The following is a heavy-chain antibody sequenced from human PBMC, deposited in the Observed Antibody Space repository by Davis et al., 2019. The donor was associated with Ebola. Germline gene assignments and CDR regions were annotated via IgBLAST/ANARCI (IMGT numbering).Heavy chain of an antibody. J-gene: IGHJ6*02. CDR2: ISAGGTAP. CDR3: ARDWSLYYYYGMDV. V-gene: IGHV3-23*01. CDR1: EFTFISYG. D-gene: IGHD2-8*02. Sequence: PGGSLRLSCAASEFTFISYGMTWVRQAPGKGLEWVSSISAGGTAPYYADSVKGRFTVSRDNSMNTVYLQCNSLRAEDTAVYYCARDWSLYYYYGMDVWGQGTTVTVS.